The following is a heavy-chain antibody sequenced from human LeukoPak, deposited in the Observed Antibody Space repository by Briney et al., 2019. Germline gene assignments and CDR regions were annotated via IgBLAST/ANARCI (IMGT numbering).Heavy chain of an antibody. D-gene: IGHD2-2*01. CDR2: IYPGDSDT. J-gene: IGHJ4*02. CDR3: ARRSDVDIVVVPAAFDY. CDR1: GYSFTSYW. V-gene: IGHV5-51*01. Sequence: GESLQISCKGSGYSFTSYWIGWVRQMPGKGLEWMGIIYPGDSDTRYSPSFQGQVTISADKSISTAYLQWSSLKASDTAMYYCARRSDVDIVVVPAAFDYWGQGTLVTVSS.